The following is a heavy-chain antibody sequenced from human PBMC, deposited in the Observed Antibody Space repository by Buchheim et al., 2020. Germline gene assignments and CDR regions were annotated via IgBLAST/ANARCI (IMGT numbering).Heavy chain of an antibody. D-gene: IGHD2-8*01. CDR3: AGDRDIVLMVYAREYYFGY. J-gene: IGHJ4*02. V-gene: IGHV3-7*01. Sequence: EVQLVESGGGLVQPGGSLRLSCAASGFTFSSYWMSWVRQAPGKGLEWVANIKQDGSEKYYVDSVKGRFTISRDNAKNLLYLQMNSLRAEDTAVYYCAGDRDIVLMVYAREYYFGYWGQGTL. CDR2: IKQDGSEK. CDR1: GFTFSSYW.